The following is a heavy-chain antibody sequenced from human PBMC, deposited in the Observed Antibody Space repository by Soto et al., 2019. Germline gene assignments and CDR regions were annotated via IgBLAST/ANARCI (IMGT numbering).Heavy chain of an antibody. V-gene: IGHV1-18*01. CDR3: ARVTFTGSYGSY. J-gene: IGHJ4*02. D-gene: IGHD5-18*01. CDR1: GYTFTSYG. Sequence: ASVKVSCKASGYTFTSYGISWVRQAPGQGLVWMGWISAYNGNTNYAQKLQGRVTMTTDTSTSTAYMELRSLRSDDTAVYYCARVTFTGSYGSYWGQGTLVTVSS. CDR2: ISAYNGNT.